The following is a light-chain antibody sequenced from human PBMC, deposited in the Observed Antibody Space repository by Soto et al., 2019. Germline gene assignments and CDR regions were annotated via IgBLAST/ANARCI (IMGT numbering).Light chain of an antibody. CDR2: AAS. Sequence: DIQMTQSPSSLSASVGDRVTITCRASQSISSYLNWYQQKPGKAPKLLIYAASSLQSGVPSRFSGSGSGTDFTLTISRLQPEDFATYYWQQSYSTPPWTFGQGTKVEIK. CDR3: QQSYSTPPWT. V-gene: IGKV1-39*01. J-gene: IGKJ1*01. CDR1: QSISSY.